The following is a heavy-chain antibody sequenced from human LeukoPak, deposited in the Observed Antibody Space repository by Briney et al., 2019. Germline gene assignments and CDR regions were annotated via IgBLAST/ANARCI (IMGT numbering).Heavy chain of an antibody. CDR1: GFTFSSYG. CDR3: ARDKSWGGSGWYHDY. V-gene: IGHV3-30*19. Sequence: GGSLRLSCAASGFTFSSYGMHWVRQAPGKGLEWVALISFDGSSKDYADSVKGRFTISRDNSKNTLYLQVNSLRAEDTAVYFCARDKSWGGSGWYHDYWGQGTLVTVSS. J-gene: IGHJ4*02. CDR2: ISFDGSSK. D-gene: IGHD6-19*01.